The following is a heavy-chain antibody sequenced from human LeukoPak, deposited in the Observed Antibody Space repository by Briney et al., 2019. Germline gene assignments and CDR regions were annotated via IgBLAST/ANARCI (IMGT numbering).Heavy chain of an antibody. J-gene: IGHJ3*02. Sequence: GGSLRLSCAASGFTFSSYWMHWVRQAPGKGLLWVSRINSDGSSTSYADSVKGRFTISRDNAKNTLSLQMISLRAEDTAVYYCARFYGGNSDGAFDIWGQGTMVTVSS. D-gene: IGHD4-23*01. V-gene: IGHV3-74*01. CDR1: GFTFSSYW. CDR3: ARFYGGNSDGAFDI. CDR2: INSDGSST.